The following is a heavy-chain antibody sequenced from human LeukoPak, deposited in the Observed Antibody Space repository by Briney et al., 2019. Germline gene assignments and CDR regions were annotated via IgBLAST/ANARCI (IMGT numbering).Heavy chain of an antibody. CDR1: GASITCSNW. D-gene: IGHD3-10*01. CDR3: ARWGGDVLRGVRAANYFDP. V-gene: IGHV4-4*02. J-gene: IGHJ5*02. CDR2: IYHSGTT. Sequence: SSETLSLTCAVSGASITCSNWWSWVRQPPGKGLEWIGEIYHSGTTNYNPSLKSRVTISVDKSKNQFSLIVTSVTAADTAVYYCARWGGDVLRGVRAANYFDPWGQGTLVTVSS.